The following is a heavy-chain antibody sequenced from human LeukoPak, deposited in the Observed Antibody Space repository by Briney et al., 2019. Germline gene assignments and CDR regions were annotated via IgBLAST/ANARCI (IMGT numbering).Heavy chain of an antibody. CDR1: GGSISSYD. D-gene: IGHD4-17*01. CDR2: IYYSGST. J-gene: IGHJ6*03. CDR3: SRGYGDYVYYYYYYLDV. V-gene: IGHV4-59*01. Sequence: PSETLSLTCTVSGGSISSYDWSWIRQPPGKGLEWIGYIYYSGSTNYNPSLKSRVTISVDTSNNQFSLQLISVTAADTAVYYCSRGYGDYVYYYYYYLDVWGKGTTVTVSS.